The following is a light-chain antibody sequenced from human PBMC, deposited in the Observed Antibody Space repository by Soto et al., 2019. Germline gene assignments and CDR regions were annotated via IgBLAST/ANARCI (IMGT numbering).Light chain of an antibody. V-gene: IGKV4-1*01. CDR2: WAS. CDR3: QQYYSTPYT. CDR1: QSVLYSSNNKNY. J-gene: IGKJ2*01. Sequence: DIVMTQSPDSLAVSLGVRATINCKSSQSVLYSSNNKNYLAWYQQKPGQPPKLLIYWASTRESGVPDRFSGSGSGTDFTLTISSLQAEDVVVYYCQQYYSTPYTFGQGTKLEIK.